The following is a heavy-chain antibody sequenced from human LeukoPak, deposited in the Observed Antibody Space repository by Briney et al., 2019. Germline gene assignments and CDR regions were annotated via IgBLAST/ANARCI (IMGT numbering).Heavy chain of an antibody. Sequence: ASVKVSCKASGYTFTSYGISWVRQAPGQGLEWMGWISAYNGNTNYAQKLQGRVTMTTDTSTSTAYMELRSLRSDDTAVYYCARDDGSGYYYQLPGDYWGQGTLVAVSS. CDR3: ARDDGSGYYYQLPGDY. CDR1: GYTFTSYG. D-gene: IGHD3-22*01. J-gene: IGHJ4*02. CDR2: ISAYNGNT. V-gene: IGHV1-18*01.